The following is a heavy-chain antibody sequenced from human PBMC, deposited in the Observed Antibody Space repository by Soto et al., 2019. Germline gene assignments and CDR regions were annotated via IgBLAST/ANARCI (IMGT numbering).Heavy chain of an antibody. CDR1: GYTFTSYG. V-gene: IGHV1-18*01. D-gene: IGHD1-20*01. CDR2: ISAYNGNT. J-gene: IGHJ6*02. CDR3: SRLFGYNALGVGGMDV. Sequence: QVQLVQSGAEVKKPGASVKVSCKASGYTFTSYGISWVRQAPGQGLEWMGWISAYNGNTNYAQKLLGRVTMTTDRSTSIAFMELRSLRSDDTAVYYCSRLFGYNALGVGGMDVWGQGTTVTVSS.